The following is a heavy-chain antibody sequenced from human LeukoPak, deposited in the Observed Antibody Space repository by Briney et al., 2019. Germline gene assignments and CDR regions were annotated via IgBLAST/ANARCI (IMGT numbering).Heavy chain of an antibody. CDR1: GGSISSYF. D-gene: IGHD6-19*01. J-gene: IGHJ4*02. Sequence: PSETLSLTCTVSGGSISSYFWTWFRQAPGKGLAWIGYIYYSGNTDYNPSPKSRVSISLVTSKNQFSLKLSSVTAADTAVYYCATWAGTKYTSGWHPPLDYWGQGNLVTVSS. CDR2: IYYSGNT. V-gene: IGHV4-59*08. CDR3: ATWAGTKYTSGWHPPLDY.